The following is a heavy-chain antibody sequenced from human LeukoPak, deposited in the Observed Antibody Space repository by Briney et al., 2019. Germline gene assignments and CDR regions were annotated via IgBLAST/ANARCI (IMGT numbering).Heavy chain of an antibody. J-gene: IGHJ3*02. CDR3: AKAMDGRAVAIAFDI. CDR2: ISDSGGNT. V-gene: IGHV3-23*01. CDR1: GFTFSYYA. Sequence: RTGGSLRLSCAASGFTFSYYAMSWVRQAPGKGLEWVSVISDSGGNTHYADSVRGRFTISRDNSKNTLYLQMNSLRAEDTAVYYCAKAMDGRAVAIAFDIWGQGTMVTVSS. D-gene: IGHD6-19*01.